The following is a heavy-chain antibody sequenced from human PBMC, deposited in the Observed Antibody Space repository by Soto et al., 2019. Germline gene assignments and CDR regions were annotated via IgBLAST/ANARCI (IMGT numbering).Heavy chain of an antibody. V-gene: IGHV3-23*01. D-gene: IGHD3-9*01. CDR2: ISGSGGST. Sequence: PGGSLRLSCAASGFTFSSYAMSWVRQAPGKGLEWVSAISGSGGSTYYADSVKGRFTISRDNSKNTLYLQMNSLRAEDTAVYYCAKDPTLLRYFDWLLSPFDYWGQGTLVTVSS. CDR1: GFTFSSYA. J-gene: IGHJ4*02. CDR3: AKDPTLLRYFDWLLSPFDY.